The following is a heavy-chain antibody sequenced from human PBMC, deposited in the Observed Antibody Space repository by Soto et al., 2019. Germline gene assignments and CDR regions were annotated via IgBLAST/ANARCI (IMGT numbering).Heavy chain of an antibody. V-gene: IGHV1-46*01. CDR1: RYAFT. J-gene: IGHJ3*02. Sequence: QVQLVQSGAEVKKPGASVKVSCEASRYAFTIHWVRQAPGQGLERMGIINPTGGSTTYAQRFQGRVTMTRDTSTSTFYMELRSLKSEDTSVYYCARESHYAFDIWGQGTVVTVSS. CDR3: ARESHYAFDI. CDR2: INPTGGST.